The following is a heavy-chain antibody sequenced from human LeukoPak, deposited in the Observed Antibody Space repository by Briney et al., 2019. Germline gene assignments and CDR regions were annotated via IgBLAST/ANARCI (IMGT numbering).Heavy chain of an antibody. J-gene: IGHJ4*02. Sequence: GGSLRLSCAASGFTFNSYSMNWVRQAPGKGLDWVSSITSSSDYIYYADSVKGRFTISRDNARNSLFLQMNSLRAEDAAVYYCARDYAARRGRGHFDYWGQGTLVAVSS. CDR1: GFTFNSYS. V-gene: IGHV3-21*01. CDR3: ARDYAARRGRGHFDY. D-gene: IGHD6-6*01. CDR2: ITSSSDYI.